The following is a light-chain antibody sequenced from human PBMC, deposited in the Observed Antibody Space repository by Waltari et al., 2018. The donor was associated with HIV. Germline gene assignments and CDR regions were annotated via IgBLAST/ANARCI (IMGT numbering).Light chain of an antibody. CDR2: GAS. V-gene: IGKV3-20*01. J-gene: IGKJ2*01. Sequence: DIVLTQSPGTLSLSPGERATLSCTASQTVSTNYLAWYQQKPGQAPKLLLYGASSRATGIPDRFSGSGSGTDFALTIRRLEPEDFALYYCQQYGSSPYTFGQGTKLEIK. CDR1: QTVSTNY. CDR3: QQYGSSPYT.